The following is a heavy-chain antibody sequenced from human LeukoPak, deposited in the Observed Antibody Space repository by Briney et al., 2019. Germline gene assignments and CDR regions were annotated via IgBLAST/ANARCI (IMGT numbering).Heavy chain of an antibody. J-gene: IGHJ5*02. CDR3: ARHSGSYYYNWFDP. Sequence: SETLSLTXAVSGYSISSGYYWGWIRQPPGKGLEWIGSIYHSGSTFYNPSLKSRVTISVDTSKNQFSLKLSSVTAADTAVYYCARHSGSYYYNWFDPWGQGTLVTVSS. CDR2: IYHSGST. D-gene: IGHD1-26*01. CDR1: GYSISSGYY. V-gene: IGHV4-38-2*01.